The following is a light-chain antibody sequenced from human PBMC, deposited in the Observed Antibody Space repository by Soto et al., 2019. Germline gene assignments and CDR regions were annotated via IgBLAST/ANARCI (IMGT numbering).Light chain of an antibody. V-gene: IGKV1-39*01. Sequence: EIQMTECPCSLSASVGDRVTIACRASQSIAGFLNWYQQKPGKAPDLLIYATSSLHSGVTPRFSGSGSGADFNLTISPLQPEDSATYFCQQTFNNATFGPG. CDR1: QSIAGF. CDR3: QQTFNNAT. CDR2: ATS. J-gene: IGKJ3*01.